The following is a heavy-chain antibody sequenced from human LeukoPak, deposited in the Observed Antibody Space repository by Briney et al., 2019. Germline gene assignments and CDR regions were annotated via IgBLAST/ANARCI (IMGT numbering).Heavy chain of an antibody. V-gene: IGHV4-34*01. CDR3: ARAGVLTGYYH. D-gene: IGHD3-9*01. Sequence: SETLSLTCAVYGRSFSGYYWSWIRQPPGKGLEWIGEINHSGSTNYNPSLKSRVTTSVDTSKNQFSLKLSSVTAADTAVYYCARAGVLTGYYHWGQGTLVTVSS. CDR2: INHSGST. CDR1: GRSFSGYY. J-gene: IGHJ5*02.